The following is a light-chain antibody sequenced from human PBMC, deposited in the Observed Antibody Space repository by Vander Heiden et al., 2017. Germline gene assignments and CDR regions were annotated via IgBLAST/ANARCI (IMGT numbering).Light chain of an antibody. CDR3: NSRDSSGNHWV. V-gene: IGLV3-19*01. J-gene: IGLJ3*02. CDR1: SLRSYY. CDR2: GKN. Sequence: SSELTQDPAVSVALGQTVRITCQGDSLRSYYPSWYQQKPGPAPVLVIYGKNNRTSGIPDRFSGSSSGNTASLTITGAQAEDEADYYCNSRDSSGNHWVFGGGTKLTVL.